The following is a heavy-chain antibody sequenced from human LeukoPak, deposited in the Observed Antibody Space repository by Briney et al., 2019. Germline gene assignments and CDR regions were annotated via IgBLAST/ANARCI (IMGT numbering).Heavy chain of an antibody. Sequence: PGGSLRLSCAASGLTFSSYWMSWVRQAPGKGPEWVANIKPDGSGKYYVDSVKGRFTISRGNAENSLFLHMNSLRAEDTAVYYCARCAVAAAGDYWGRGTLVTVSS. D-gene: IGHD6-13*01. CDR2: IKPDGSGK. CDR1: GLTFSSYW. V-gene: IGHV3-7*01. CDR3: ARCAVAAAGDY. J-gene: IGHJ4*02.